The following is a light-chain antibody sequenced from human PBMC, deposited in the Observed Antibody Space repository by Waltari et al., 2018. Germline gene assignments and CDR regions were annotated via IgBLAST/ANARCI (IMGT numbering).Light chain of an antibody. J-gene: IGLJ3*02. Sequence: QSALSQPASVSGSPGQSITISCTGTSSYVGSYKLVSWYQQHPGKVPKLTIFEVNKRPSGVSNRFSGSKSGNTASLTISGLQPEDEADYYCCSYASDITLVFGGGTKLTVL. CDR3: CSYASDITLV. CDR1: SSYVGSYKL. V-gene: IGLV2-23*02. CDR2: EVN.